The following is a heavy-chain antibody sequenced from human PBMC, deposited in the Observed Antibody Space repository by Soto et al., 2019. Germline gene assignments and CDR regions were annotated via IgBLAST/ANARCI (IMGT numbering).Heavy chain of an antibody. D-gene: IGHD3-3*01. CDR3: DKPLRFLELALDYYYGMDV. J-gene: IGHJ6*02. CDR1: GFTFNRYG. Sequence: QAGGSLRLSCVATGFTFNRYGIHWVRQAPGKGLEWVALISDDGSDKDYADSVKGRFTISRDNSKNTLYLQMNSLRPEDTAVYYCDKPLRFLELALDYYYGMDVWGQGTTVTVSS. V-gene: IGHV3-30*18. CDR2: ISDDGSDK.